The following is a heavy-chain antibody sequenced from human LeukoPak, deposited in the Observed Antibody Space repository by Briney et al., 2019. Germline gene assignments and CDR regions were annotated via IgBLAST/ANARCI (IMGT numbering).Heavy chain of an antibody. V-gene: IGHV4-59*01. D-gene: IGHD5-24*01. Sequence: SETLSLTCTVSGGSISSYYWSWIRQPPGMGLEWIGYIYYSGSTNYNPSLKSRVTISVDTSKNQFSLKLSSVTAADTAVYYCARALGGYNPAYNWFDPWGQGTLVTVSS. CDR2: IYYSGST. CDR3: ARALGGYNPAYNWFDP. CDR1: GGSISSYY. J-gene: IGHJ5*02.